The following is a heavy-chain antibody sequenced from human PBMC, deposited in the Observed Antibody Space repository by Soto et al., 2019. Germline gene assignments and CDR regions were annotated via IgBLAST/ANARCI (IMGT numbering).Heavy chain of an antibody. V-gene: IGHV1-2*02. J-gene: IGHJ6*02. D-gene: IGHD3-3*01. CDR1: GYTFTGYY. CDR3: ARDQKSFHDFWSGYSQTDDYHGLDV. Sequence: ASVKVSCKASGYTFTGYYMHWLRQAPGQGLEWMGWINPSSGGTNYAQKFQDRVTMTRDTSISTAYMELRILTSDDTALYYCARDQKSFHDFWSGYSQTDDYHGLDVWGQGTTVTVSS. CDR2: INPSSGGT.